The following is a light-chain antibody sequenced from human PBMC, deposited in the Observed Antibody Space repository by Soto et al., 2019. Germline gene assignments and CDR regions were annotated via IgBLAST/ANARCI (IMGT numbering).Light chain of an antibody. V-gene: IGLV2-11*01. Sequence: QSVLTQPRSVSGSPGQSVTISCTGTSIDVGGYNYVSWYQQHPGKAPKVMIYDVSKRPSGVPDRFSGSKSGNTASLTISGLQAEDEADYYCCSYAGNPYVFGTGTKVTVL. CDR2: DVS. J-gene: IGLJ1*01. CDR3: CSYAGNPYV. CDR1: SIDVGGYNY.